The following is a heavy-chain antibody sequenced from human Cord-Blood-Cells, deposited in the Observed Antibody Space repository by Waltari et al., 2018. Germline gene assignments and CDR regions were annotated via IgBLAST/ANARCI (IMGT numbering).Heavy chain of an antibody. D-gene: IGHD2-2*01. J-gene: IGHJ4*02. CDR1: GFTFSSYG. Sequence: QVQLVESGGGVVQPGRSLRLSCAASGFTFSSYGMHWVRQAPGKGLEWVAVKSYGGSNRIYADSVKCRFTISRDNSKTTLYLQMNRLRAEDAAVYYCAKGKRGSSTSLPDYWGQGTLVTVSS. CDR3: AKGKRGSSTSLPDY. CDR2: KSYGGSNR. V-gene: IGHV3-30*18.